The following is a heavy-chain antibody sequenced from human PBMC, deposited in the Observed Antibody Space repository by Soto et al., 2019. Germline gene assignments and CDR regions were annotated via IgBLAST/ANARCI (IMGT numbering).Heavy chain of an antibody. J-gene: IGHJ5*02. CDR2: IIPIFGTA. D-gene: IGHD3-16*02. CDR3: ARDWYDYVWGSYRYYNWFDP. CDR1: GGTFSSYT. V-gene: IGHV1-69*13. Sequence: SVKVSCKASGGTFSSYTISWVRQAPGQGLEWMGRIIPIFGTANYAQKFQGRVTITADESTSTAYMELSSLRSEDTAVYYCARDWYDYVWGSYRYYNWFDPWGQGTLVTVSS.